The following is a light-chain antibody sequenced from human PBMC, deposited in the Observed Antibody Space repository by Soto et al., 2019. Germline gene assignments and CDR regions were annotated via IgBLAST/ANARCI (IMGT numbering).Light chain of an antibody. CDR1: QSVTGN. J-gene: IGKJ2*01. CDR3: QEYNNWPRT. V-gene: IGKV3-15*01. Sequence: EIVMTQSPATLSVSPGERATLSCRASQSVTGNLAWYQQKPGQAPRLNIYGASTRATGIPARFSGSGSGTEFTLTISSLQSEDFAVYYCQEYNNWPRTFGQGTKLEIK. CDR2: GAS.